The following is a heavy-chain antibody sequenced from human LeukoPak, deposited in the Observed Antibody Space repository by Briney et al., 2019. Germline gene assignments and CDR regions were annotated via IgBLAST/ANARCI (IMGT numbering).Heavy chain of an antibody. CDR3: ARDVAGLVRGVITLNDAFDI. D-gene: IGHD3-10*01. Sequence: ASVKVSCKASGYTFTSYDINWVRQATGQGLEWMGWMDPNSGNTGYAQKFQGRVTMTRNTSISTAYMELSSLRSEDTAVYYCARDVAGLVRGVITLNDAFDIWGQGTMVTVSS. CDR2: MDPNSGNT. V-gene: IGHV1-8*01. J-gene: IGHJ3*02. CDR1: GYTFTSYD.